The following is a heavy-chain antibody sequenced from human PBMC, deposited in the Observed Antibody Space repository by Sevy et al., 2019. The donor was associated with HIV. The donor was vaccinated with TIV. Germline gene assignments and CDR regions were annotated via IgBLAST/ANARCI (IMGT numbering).Heavy chain of an antibody. J-gene: IGHJ6*02. CDR3: ARDHVVVEPLANYGMDV. CDR2: IWYDGSNK. Sequence: GGSLRLSCAASGFSFSNYGMHWVRQAPGKGLEWVAVIWYDGSNKYYADSVKGRFTISRDNAKNSLYLQMNSLTAEDTAVYYCARDHVVVEPLANYGMDVWGQGTTVTVSS. D-gene: IGHD2-2*01. V-gene: IGHV3-33*01. CDR1: GFSFSNYG.